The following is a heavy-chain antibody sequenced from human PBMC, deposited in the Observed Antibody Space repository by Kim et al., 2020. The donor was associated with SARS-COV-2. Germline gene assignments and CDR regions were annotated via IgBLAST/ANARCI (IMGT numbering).Heavy chain of an antibody. D-gene: IGHD1-20*01. Sequence: SPSFQGQVTISADKSISTAYLQWSSLKASNTAMYYCARRLGGYLNWNWFDPWGQGTLVTVSS. J-gene: IGHJ5*02. V-gene: IGHV5-51*01. CDR3: ARRLGGYLNWNWFDP.